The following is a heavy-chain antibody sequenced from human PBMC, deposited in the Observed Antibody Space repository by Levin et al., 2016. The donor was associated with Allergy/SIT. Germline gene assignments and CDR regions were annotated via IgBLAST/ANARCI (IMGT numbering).Heavy chain of an antibody. CDR1: GYSISSGYV. Sequence: LRLSCAVSGYSISSGYVLGAGTPGRPPGKGLESIVSIYQNGNTYYSPSLKSRVTISVDTSKNQFSLKLSSVTAADTAVYYCAASNSGSSRPYFDSWGQGNPGHRLL. D-gene: IGHD1-26*01. V-gene: IGHV4-38-2*01. J-gene: IGHJ4*02. CDR3: AASNSGSSRPYFDS. CDR2: IYQNGNT.